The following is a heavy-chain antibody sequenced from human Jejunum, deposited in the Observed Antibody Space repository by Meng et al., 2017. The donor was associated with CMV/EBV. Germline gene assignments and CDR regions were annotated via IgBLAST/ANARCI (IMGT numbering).Heavy chain of an antibody. CDR2: IWYGGNKE. Sequence: CATSGFTFGNYGMHWVRQAPGKGLECVAVIWYGGNKEFYADSVQGRFIVSRDSSKRMVYLQMNSLRAEDTAIYYCAKPDATYYFDSWGPGTLVTVSS. CDR3: AKPDATYYFDS. V-gene: IGHV3-33*06. D-gene: IGHD2-21*01. CDR1: GFTFGNYG. J-gene: IGHJ4*02.